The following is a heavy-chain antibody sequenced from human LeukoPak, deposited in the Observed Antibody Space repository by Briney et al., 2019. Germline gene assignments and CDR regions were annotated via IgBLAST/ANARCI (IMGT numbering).Heavy chain of an antibody. J-gene: IGHJ5*02. CDR1: GYTFTGYY. D-gene: IGHD5-12*01. Sequence: ASVKVSCKASGYTFTGYYMHWVRQAPGQGLEWMGWINPNSGGTNYAQKFQGRVTMTRDTSISTAYMELSRLRSDDTAVYYCARVSGYGGSYNWFDPWGQGTLVTVSS. CDR3: ARVSGYGGSYNWFDP. V-gene: IGHV1-2*02. CDR2: INPNSGGT.